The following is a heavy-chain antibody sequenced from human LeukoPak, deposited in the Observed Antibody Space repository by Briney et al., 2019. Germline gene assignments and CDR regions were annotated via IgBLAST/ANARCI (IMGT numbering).Heavy chain of an antibody. D-gene: IGHD3-10*01. V-gene: IGHV4-34*01. Sequence: SETLSLTCAVYGGSFSGYYWSWIRQPPGKGLEWIGEINHSGSTNYNPSLKSRVTISVDTSKNQFSLKLSSVTAADTAVYYCARISMFRGVIWGLVDYWGQGTLVTVSS. J-gene: IGHJ4*02. CDR3: ARISMFRGVIWGLVDY. CDR1: GGSFSGYY. CDR2: INHSGST.